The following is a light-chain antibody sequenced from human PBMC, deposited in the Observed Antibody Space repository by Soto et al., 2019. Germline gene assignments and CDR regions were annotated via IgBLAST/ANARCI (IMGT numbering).Light chain of an antibody. CDR2: AAS. V-gene: IGKV1-17*01. CDR3: LPHKSYHWT. CDR1: QGIRND. Sequence: DIQMTQSPSSLSASVGDRVTITCRASQGIRNDLGWYQQKPGKAPKRLIYAASSLQSGVPSRFNGSGSGTAFPLNSSSLQPEAFSTLFFLPHKSYHWTFGRGTKVEIK. J-gene: IGKJ1*01.